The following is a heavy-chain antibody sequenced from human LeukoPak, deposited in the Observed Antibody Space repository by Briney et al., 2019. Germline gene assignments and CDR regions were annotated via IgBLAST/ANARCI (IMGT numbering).Heavy chain of an antibody. J-gene: IGHJ6*03. CDR2: ISSSGSTI. V-gene: IGHV3-48*03. CDR1: GFTFSSYE. CDR3: ARDNYFYYYMDV. Sequence: PGGSLRLSCAASGFTFSSYEMNWVRQAPGKGLEWVSYISSSGSTIYYADSVKGRFTISRDNAKNSLYLQMNSLRAEDTAVYYCARDNYFYYYMDVWGKGTTVTISS.